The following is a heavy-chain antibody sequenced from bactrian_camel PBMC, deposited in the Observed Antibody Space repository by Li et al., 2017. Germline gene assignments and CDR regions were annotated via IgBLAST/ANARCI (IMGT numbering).Heavy chain of an antibody. CDR3: AAAGRAYSDYAGY. D-gene: IGHD4*01. J-gene: IGHJ6*01. Sequence: DVQLVESGGGLVQPGGTLTLSCATSGFAFTSYDMNWVRQAPGKGLEWVSARNSDGSNTYYADSVKGRFTISRDNAKNTLYLQMNSLKLEDTAVYYCAAAGRAYSDYAGYWGQGTQVTVS. V-gene: IGHV3S40*01. CDR1: GFAFTSYD. CDR2: RNSDGSNT.